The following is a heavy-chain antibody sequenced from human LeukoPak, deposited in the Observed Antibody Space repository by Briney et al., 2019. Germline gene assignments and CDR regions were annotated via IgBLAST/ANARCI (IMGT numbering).Heavy chain of an antibody. D-gene: IGHD5-24*01. V-gene: IGHV3-30*02. Sequence: PGGSLRLSCAASGFTFSSYAMSWVRQAPGKGLEWVAFIRYDGSNKYYADSVKGRFTISRDNSKNTLYLQMNSLRAEDTAVYYCAKDPSVATTQYFDYWGQGTLVTVPS. CDR3: AKDPSVATTQYFDY. J-gene: IGHJ4*02. CDR2: IRYDGSNK. CDR1: GFTFSSYA.